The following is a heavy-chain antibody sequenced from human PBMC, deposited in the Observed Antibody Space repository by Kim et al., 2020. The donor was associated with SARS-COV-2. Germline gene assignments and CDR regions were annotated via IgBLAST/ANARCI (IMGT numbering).Heavy chain of an antibody. J-gene: IGHJ4*02. CDR3: ARPAHFNGLFDY. V-gene: IGHV5-51*01. Sequence: RYTPSFQVQVTISADKSISTAYLQWSSLKASDTAMYYCARPAHFNGLFDYWGQGTLVTVSS. D-gene: IGHD2-8*01.